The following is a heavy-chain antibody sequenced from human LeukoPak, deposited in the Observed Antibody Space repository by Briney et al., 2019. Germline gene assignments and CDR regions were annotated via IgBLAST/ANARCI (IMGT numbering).Heavy chain of an antibody. CDR2: ISSSSSVI. CDR3: ARARGYSYGYSDY. J-gene: IGHJ4*02. Sequence: PGGSLRLSCAASGFTFSSYGMNWVRQAPGKGLEWLSYISSSSSVIDYADSVKGRFTISRDNAKNSLYLQMNSLRAEDTAVYYCARARGYSYGYSDYWGQGTLVTASS. CDR1: GFTFSSYG. V-gene: IGHV3-48*01. D-gene: IGHD5-18*01.